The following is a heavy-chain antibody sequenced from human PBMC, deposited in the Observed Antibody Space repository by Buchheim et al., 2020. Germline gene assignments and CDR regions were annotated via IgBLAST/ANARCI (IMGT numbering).Heavy chain of an antibody. D-gene: IGHD1-14*01. Sequence: VQLQESGPGLVKRSQTLSLTCTVSGGSISSGDYYWSWIRQPPGEGLEWIGYIYYSGSNYYNPSLKSRVNISVDTSRKQLSLKLSSVTAADTALYYCARDSTNRLTLNYAMDVWGQETT. CDR3: ARDSTNRLTLNYAMDV. CDR2: IYYSGSN. V-gene: IGHV4-30-4*01. J-gene: IGHJ6*02. CDR1: GGSISSGDYY.